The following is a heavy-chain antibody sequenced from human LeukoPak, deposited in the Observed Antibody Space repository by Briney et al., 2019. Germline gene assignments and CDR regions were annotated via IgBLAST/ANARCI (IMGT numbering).Heavy chain of an antibody. CDR2: IYSDGSNK. CDR1: GFTFKNYG. V-gene: IGHV3-33*01. J-gene: IGHJ4*02. D-gene: IGHD3-3*01. CDR3: ARDIKSGYMDS. Sequence: PGRSLRLSCAASGFTFKNYGIQWVRQAPGKGLEWVAVIYSDGSNKYFVDSVKGRFTISMDDSRNKVFLQMNSLIVEDTAVFYCARDIKSGYMDSWGQGTLVTVSS.